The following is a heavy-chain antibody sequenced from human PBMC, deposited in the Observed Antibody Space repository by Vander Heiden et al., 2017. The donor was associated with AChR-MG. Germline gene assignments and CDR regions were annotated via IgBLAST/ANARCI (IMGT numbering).Heavy chain of an antibody. CDR2: IYHSGST. CDR1: GASISSGGYS. J-gene: IGHJ4*02. Sequence: QLQLQDSGSGLVKPSQTLSLTCAVSGASISSGGYSWSCLRQPPGKGLEWIGYIYHSGSTFYNPSLKSRVIISTDRSNNQLSLKLSSVTAADTAVYFCARVEGHYASGNSYNEDWGQGTLVTVSS. CDR3: ARVEGHYASGNSYNED. V-gene: IGHV4-30-2*01. D-gene: IGHD3-10*01.